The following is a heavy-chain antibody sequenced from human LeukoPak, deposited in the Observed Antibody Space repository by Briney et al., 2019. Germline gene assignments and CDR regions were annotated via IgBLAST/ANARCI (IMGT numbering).Heavy chain of an antibody. Sequence: ASVKVSCKVSGYTLTELSMHWVRQTPGKGLEWMGGVDPEDGETLYAQKFQGRVTMTEDTSTDTAYMELSSLRSEDTAVYYCATDQRGAGLGFRYGSGSYNGLDVWGQGTAVTVSS. J-gene: IGHJ6*02. CDR2: VDPEDGET. V-gene: IGHV1-24*01. D-gene: IGHD3-10*01. CDR1: GYTLTELS. CDR3: ATDQRGAGLGFRYGSGSYNGLDV.